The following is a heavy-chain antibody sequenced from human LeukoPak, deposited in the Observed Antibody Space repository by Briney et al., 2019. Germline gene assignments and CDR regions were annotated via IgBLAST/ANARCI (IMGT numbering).Heavy chain of an antibody. CDR2: IKQHGNEK. CDR3: AKDQGAFDI. CDR1: GFTFSSYW. J-gene: IGHJ3*02. Sequence: PGGSLRLSCAASGFTFSSYWMGWVRQAPGKGLEWVANIKQHGNEKYYVDSVKGRFTISRDNAKNSLYLQMNSLRAEDTALYYCAKDQGAFDIWGQGTMVTVSS. V-gene: IGHV3-7*03.